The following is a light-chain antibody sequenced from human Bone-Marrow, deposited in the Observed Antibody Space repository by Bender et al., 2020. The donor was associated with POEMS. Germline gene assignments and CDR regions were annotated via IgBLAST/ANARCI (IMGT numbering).Light chain of an antibody. CDR3: SSYAGSSLKV. CDR2: EVR. V-gene: IGLV2-23*02. CDR1: SSDVGAYNL. J-gene: IGLJ2*01. Sequence: QSALTQPASVSGSPGQSITISCTGASSDVGAYNLVSWYQQHPGKAPKLLIYEVRKRPSGVSSRFSGSESGNMASLTISGLQPEDEADYYCSSYAGSSLKVFGGGTKLTVL.